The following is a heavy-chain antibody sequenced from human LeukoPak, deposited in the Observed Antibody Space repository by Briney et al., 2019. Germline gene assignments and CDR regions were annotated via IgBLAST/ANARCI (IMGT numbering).Heavy chain of an antibody. D-gene: IGHD5-18*01. CDR1: GFTFSDYY. J-gene: IGHJ5*02. Sequence: GGSLRLSCAASGFTFSDYYMSWIRQAPGKGLEWVSYISFSGSTISYADSVKGRFTISRDNAKKSLFLQMNSLRAEDTAVYYCAREGTWIQLSSWFDPWGQGTLVTVSS. CDR3: AREGTWIQLSSWFDP. CDR2: ISFSGSTI. V-gene: IGHV3-11*01.